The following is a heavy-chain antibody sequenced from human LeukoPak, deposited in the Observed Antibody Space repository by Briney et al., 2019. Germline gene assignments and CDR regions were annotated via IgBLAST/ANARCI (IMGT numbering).Heavy chain of an antibody. CDR3: AREKTYYTGWFDP. J-gene: IGHJ5*02. Sequence: SVTVSCTASGGTFSSYAISWVRQAPGQGLEWMGGIIPIFGTANYAQKFQGRVTITTDESTSTAYMELSSLRSEDTAVYYCAREKTYYTGWFDPWGQGTLVTVSS. D-gene: IGHD3-10*01. V-gene: IGHV1-69*05. CDR1: GGTFSSYA. CDR2: IIPIFGTA.